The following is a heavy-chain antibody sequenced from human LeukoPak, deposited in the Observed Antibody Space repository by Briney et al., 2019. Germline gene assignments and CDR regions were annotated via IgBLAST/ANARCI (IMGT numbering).Heavy chain of an antibody. J-gene: IGHJ6*03. CDR1: GFTFSSYE. D-gene: IGHD4-17*01. CDR2: INSDGSST. Sequence: GGSLRLSCAASGFTFSSYEMNWVRQAPGKGLVWVSRINSDGSSTSYADSVKGRFTISRDNAKNTLYLQMNSLRAEDTAVYYCARANGDYADYYYYYMDVWGKGTTVTISS. V-gene: IGHV3-74*01. CDR3: ARANGDYADYYYYYMDV.